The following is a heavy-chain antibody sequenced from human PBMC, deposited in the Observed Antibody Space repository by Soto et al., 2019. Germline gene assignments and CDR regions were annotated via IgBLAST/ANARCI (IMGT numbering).Heavy chain of an antibody. CDR3: AKDPSPQPIPAVTPGWFDP. V-gene: IGHV3-23*01. J-gene: IGHJ5*02. CDR2: VSIGGST. Sequence: DVQLLESGGGLVQPEGSLRLSCAASGFTFSSYAMGWVRQGPGKGLEWVAVVSIGGSTHYADSVRGRFTISRDNSKNTLSLQMNSLTAEDTAVYFCAKDPSPQPIPAVTPGWFDPWGQGISVTVSS. D-gene: IGHD4-4*01. CDR1: GFTFSSYA.